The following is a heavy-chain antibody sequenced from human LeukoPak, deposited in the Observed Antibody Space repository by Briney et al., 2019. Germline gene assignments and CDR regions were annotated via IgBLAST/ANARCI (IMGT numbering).Heavy chain of an antibody. J-gene: IGHJ6*02. D-gene: IGHD1-14*01. CDR3: AREEEPTPYYYGMDV. Sequence: PGGSLRLSCAASGFTFSSYWMTWVRQAPGKGLEWVANIKQDGSEKYYVDSVKGRFTISRDNAKNSLYLQMNSLRAEDTAVYYCAREEEPTPYYYGMDVWGQGTTVTVSS. CDR2: IKQDGSEK. CDR1: GFTFSSYW. V-gene: IGHV3-7*01.